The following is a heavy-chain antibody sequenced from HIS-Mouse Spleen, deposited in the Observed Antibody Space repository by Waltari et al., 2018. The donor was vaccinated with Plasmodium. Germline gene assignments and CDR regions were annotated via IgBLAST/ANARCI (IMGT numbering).Heavy chain of an antibody. CDR3: AREKHSSSWYDAFDI. Sequence: EVQLVESGGGLVQPGGSLRLSCAASGFTFSSYSMNWVRQASGKGLEWVSYISSSSSTIYYADSVKGRFTISRDNAKNSLFLQMNSLRAEDTAVYYCAREKHSSSWYDAFDIWGQGTMVTVSS. V-gene: IGHV3-48*01. CDR2: ISSSSSTI. CDR1: GFTFSSYS. D-gene: IGHD6-13*01. J-gene: IGHJ3*02.